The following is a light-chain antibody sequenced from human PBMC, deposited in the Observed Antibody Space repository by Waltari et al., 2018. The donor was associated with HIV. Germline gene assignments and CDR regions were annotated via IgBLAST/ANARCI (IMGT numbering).Light chain of an antibody. J-gene: IGLJ2*01. V-gene: IGLV2-23*02. CDR1: CSDVGSYNL. Sequence: QSALTQPASVSGSPGQSITMSCTGTCSDVGSYNLVSWYQQHPGKAPKLIIYEVNKRPPGITNRFSGFKSGNTASLTITGLQAEDEADYHCCSYAIGGTFVFGGGTKVTVL. CDR3: CSYAIGGTFV. CDR2: EVN.